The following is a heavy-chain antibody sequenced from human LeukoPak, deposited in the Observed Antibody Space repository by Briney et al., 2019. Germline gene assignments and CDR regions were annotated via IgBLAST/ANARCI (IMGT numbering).Heavy chain of an antibody. D-gene: IGHD2-21*02. CDR3: ARTYRTYCGGDCQSDAFDI. CDR1: GGSISSGGYY. CDR2: IYYSGST. V-gene: IGHV4-31*03. J-gene: IGHJ3*02. Sequence: PSETLSLTCTVSGGSISSGGYYWSWIRQHPGKSLEWIGYIYYSGSTYYNPSLKSRVTISVDTSKNQFSLKLSSVTAADTAVYYCARTYRTYCGGDCQSDAFDIWGQGTMVTVSS.